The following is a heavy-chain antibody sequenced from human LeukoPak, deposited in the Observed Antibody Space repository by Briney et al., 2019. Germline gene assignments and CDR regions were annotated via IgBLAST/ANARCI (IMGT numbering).Heavy chain of an antibody. CDR3: ARHGRGGNPVD. V-gene: IGHV4-39*01. Sequence: SETLSLTCTVSGGSISSSSYYWGWIRQPPGKGLEWIGSIYYSGSTYYNPSLKSRVTISVDTSKNQFSLKLSSVTAADTAVYYCARHGRGGNPVDWGQGTLVTVSS. J-gene: IGHJ4*02. D-gene: IGHD4-23*01. CDR1: GGSISSSSYY. CDR2: IYYSGST.